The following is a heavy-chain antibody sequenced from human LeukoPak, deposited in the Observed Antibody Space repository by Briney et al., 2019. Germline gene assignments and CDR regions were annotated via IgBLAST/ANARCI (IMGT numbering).Heavy chain of an antibody. Sequence: GGSLRLSCAASGCTFSGSAMHWVRQASGKGLEWVGRIRSKANSYATAYGVSVEDIFTISRDDSKNTAYLQMNSLKTEDTAVYYCTSQGARDYGDYGYYYYYMDVWGKGTTVTVSS. CDR3: TSQGARDYGDYGYYYYYMDV. CDR1: GCTFSGSA. CDR2: IRSKANSYAT. J-gene: IGHJ6*03. D-gene: IGHD4-17*01. V-gene: IGHV3-73*01.